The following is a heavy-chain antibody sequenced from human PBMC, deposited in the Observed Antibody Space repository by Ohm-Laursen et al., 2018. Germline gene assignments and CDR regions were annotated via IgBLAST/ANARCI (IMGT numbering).Heavy chain of an antibody. CDR3: TNSLGGAH. J-gene: IGHJ4*02. CDR1: NDSFDEAF. CDR2: VFPVGAT. Sequence: TLSLTCAVSNDSFDEAFWSWIRQPAGKGLEWIGRVFPVGATNYNPSLKGRLTMSINRSKKRFSLRLTSVTAADTAVYYCTNSLGGAHWGPGILVTVSS. V-gene: IGHV4-4*07.